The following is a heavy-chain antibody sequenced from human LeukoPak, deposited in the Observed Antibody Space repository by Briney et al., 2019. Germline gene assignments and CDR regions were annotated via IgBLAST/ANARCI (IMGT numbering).Heavy chain of an antibody. CDR1: GISLSNYA. Sequence: GGSLRLSCVVSGISLSNYAMTWVRQAPGKGLEWVSYISERGGSTTNADSVKGRFTISRDTSLNTLYLQMNNLRAEDTAVYYCAKDNAYYDILTGYYNAFDIWGQGTMVTVSS. CDR3: AKDNAYYDILTGYYNAFDI. CDR2: ISERGGST. D-gene: IGHD3-9*01. V-gene: IGHV3-23*01. J-gene: IGHJ3*02.